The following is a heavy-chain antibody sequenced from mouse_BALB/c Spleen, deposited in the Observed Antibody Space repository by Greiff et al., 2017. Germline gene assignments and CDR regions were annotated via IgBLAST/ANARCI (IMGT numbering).Heavy chain of an antibody. V-gene: IGHV3-2*02. J-gene: IGHJ4*01. D-gene: IGHD1-1*01. CDR1: GYSITSDYA. Sequence: EVKLQESGPGLVKPSQSLSLTCTVTGYSITSDYAWNWIRQFPGNKLEWMGYISYSGSTSYNPSLKSRISITRDTSKNQFFLQLNSVTTEDTATYYCARSHYYGSSYYAMDYWGQGTSVTVSS. CDR2: ISYSGST. CDR3: ARSHYYGSSYYAMDY.